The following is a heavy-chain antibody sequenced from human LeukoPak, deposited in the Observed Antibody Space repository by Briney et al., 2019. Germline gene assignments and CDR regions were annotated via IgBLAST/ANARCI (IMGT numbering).Heavy chain of an antibody. D-gene: IGHD4-17*01. J-gene: IGHJ5*02. CDR2: MLYSGTA. CDR1: GGSISSHY. Sequence: PSETLSLTCTVSGGSISSHYWSWIRQPPGKGLEWIGSMLYSGTACYNPSLKSRVTISVDTSKNQFSLKLRSVTAADTAVYYCARAPTVTNHCYSWFDPWGQGTLVTVSS. V-gene: IGHV4-59*11. CDR3: ARAPTVTNHCYSWFDP.